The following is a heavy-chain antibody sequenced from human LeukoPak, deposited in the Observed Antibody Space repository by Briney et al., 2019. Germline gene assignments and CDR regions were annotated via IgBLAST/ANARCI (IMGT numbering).Heavy chain of an antibody. D-gene: IGHD1-26*01. V-gene: IGHV3-23*01. CDR1: GFTFSSYA. J-gene: IGHJ5*02. CDR3: AKLHIEGKNWFDP. Sequence: QTGGSLRLSCAASGFTFSSYAMSWVRRAPGKGLEWVSAISGSGGSTYYADSVKGRFTNSRDNSKNTLYLQMNSLRAEDTAVYYCAKLHIEGKNWFDPWGQGTLVTVSP. CDR2: ISGSGGST.